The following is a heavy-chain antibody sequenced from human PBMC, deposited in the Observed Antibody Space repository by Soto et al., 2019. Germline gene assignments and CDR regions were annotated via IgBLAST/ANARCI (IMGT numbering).Heavy chain of an antibody. CDR2: IAFDGSQE. D-gene: IGHD2-21*02. V-gene: IGHV3-30*03. CDR3: ATKVRVTNYLYYGMDV. Sequence: QVQLVESGGGVVQPGRALRLSCAASGFSFNTSGMHWIRQAPGKGLEWVAVIAFDGSQEFYGDSVRGRFTISRDNSKNTLFLQMKSLTPEDTAVYYCATKVRVTNYLYYGMDVWGQGITVTVSS. CDR1: GFSFNTSG. J-gene: IGHJ6*02.